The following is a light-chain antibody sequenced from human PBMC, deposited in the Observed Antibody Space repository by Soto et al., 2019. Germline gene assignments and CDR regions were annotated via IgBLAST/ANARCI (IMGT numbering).Light chain of an antibody. J-gene: IGKJ4*01. V-gene: IGKV4-1*01. CDR2: WAS. CDR3: QQYYSTPVT. CDR1: QSILFSSNNKNY. Sequence: DIVMTQSPDSLAVSLGERATINCKSSQSILFSSNNKNYLTWYQQKPGQPPKPLIYWASTRESGVTDRFSGSASGTHFTITIISLHAEDPPVYYCQQYYSTPVTFGGGTKVEIQ.